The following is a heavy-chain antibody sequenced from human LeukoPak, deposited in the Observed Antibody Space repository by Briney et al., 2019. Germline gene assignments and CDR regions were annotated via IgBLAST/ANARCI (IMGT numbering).Heavy chain of an antibody. CDR3: ARLGRLLYYYYGMDV. Sequence: AGGSLRLSCAASGFTFSDYYMSWIRQAPGKGLEWVSYISYTGDTIYYADSVRGRFTISRDNAKNSLYLQMNSLRTDDTAVYYCARLGRLLYYYYGMDVWGQGTTVTVSS. D-gene: IGHD2-15*01. J-gene: IGHJ6*02. V-gene: IGHV3-11*01. CDR2: ISYTGDTI. CDR1: GFTFSDYY.